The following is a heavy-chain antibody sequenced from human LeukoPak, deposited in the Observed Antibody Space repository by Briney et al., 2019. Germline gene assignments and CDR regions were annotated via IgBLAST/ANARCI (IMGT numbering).Heavy chain of an antibody. V-gene: IGHV3-30-3*01. CDR1: GFTFSSYA. Sequence: GGSLRLSCAASGFTFSSYAMHWVRQAPGKGLEWVAVISYDGSNKHYADSVKGRFTISRDSSKNTLYLQMNSLRAEDTAVYYCAKVWTGFRYFDYWGQGTLVTVSS. CDR3: AKVWTGFRYFDY. CDR2: ISYDGSNK. D-gene: IGHD3/OR15-3a*01. J-gene: IGHJ4*02.